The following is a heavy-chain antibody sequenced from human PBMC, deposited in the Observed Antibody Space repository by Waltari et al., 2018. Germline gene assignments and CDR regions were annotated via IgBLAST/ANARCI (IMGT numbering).Heavy chain of an antibody. CDR1: GGSFSGYY. CDR2: INHSGST. CDR3: ARGPRVAGTRLGPDY. Sequence: QVQLQQWGAGLLKPSETLSLTFAVYGGSFSGYYWSWIRQPPGKGLEWIGEINHSGSTNYNPALKGRVTISVDTSKNQCSLKRSSVTAADTAVYYCARGPRVAGTRLGPDYWGQGTLVTVSS. V-gene: IGHV4-34*01. J-gene: IGHJ4*02. D-gene: IGHD6-19*01.